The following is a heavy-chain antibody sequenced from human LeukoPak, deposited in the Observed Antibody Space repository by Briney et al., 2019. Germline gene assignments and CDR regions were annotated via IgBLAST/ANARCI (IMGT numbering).Heavy chain of an antibody. CDR3: AKDCELGINWNPFDY. Sequence: GSLRLSCAASGFSFSDYGMHWVRQAPGKGLEWVAFIRFDGSNIYYADSVKGRFTISRDNSKNTLYLQMNSLRVEDTAVYYCAKDCELGINWNPFDYWGQGILATVSS. V-gene: IGHV3-30*02. CDR2: IRFDGSNI. D-gene: IGHD7-27*01. CDR1: GFSFSDYG. J-gene: IGHJ4*02.